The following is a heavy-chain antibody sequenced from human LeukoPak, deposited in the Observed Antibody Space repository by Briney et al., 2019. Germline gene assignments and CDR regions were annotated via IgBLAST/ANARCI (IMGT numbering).Heavy chain of an antibody. CDR3: ARDPAWFGELIFDY. CDR2: IWCDGSNK. J-gene: IGHJ4*02. D-gene: IGHD3-10*01. V-gene: IGHV3-33*01. CDR1: GFTFSSYG. Sequence: GGSLRLSCAASGFTFSSYGMHWVRQAPGKGLEWVAVIWCDGSNKYYADSVKGRFTISRDNSKNTLYLQMNSLRAEDTAVYYCARDPAWFGELIFDYWGQGTLVTVSS.